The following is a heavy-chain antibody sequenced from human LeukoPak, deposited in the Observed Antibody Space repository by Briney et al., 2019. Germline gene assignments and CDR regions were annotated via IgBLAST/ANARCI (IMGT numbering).Heavy chain of an antibody. J-gene: IGHJ4*02. CDR3: ARGSRKAYDY. CDR2: IFTGGTA. D-gene: IGHD6-13*01. V-gene: IGHV3-66*01. CDR1: GFSVSSIF. Sequence: GGSLRLSCAASGFSVSSIFMSWVRQAPGKGLEWVSDIFTGGTAYYADSVKGRFTLSRDNFKNTLYLQMNTLGVEDTAVYYCARGSRKAYDYWGQGTLVTVSS.